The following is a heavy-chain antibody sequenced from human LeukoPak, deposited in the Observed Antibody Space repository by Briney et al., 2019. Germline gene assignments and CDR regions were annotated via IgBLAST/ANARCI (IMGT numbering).Heavy chain of an antibody. J-gene: IGHJ2*01. Sequence: SETLSLTCTVSGGSISSGGYYWSWIRQHPGKGLEWIGYIYYSGSTYYNPSLKSRVTISVDTSKNQFSLKLSSVTAADTAVYYCARGDSSGYLYRYFDLWGRGTLVTVSS. CDR3: ARGDSSGYLYRYFDL. V-gene: IGHV4-31*03. CDR1: GGSISSGGYY. CDR2: IYYSGST. D-gene: IGHD3-22*01.